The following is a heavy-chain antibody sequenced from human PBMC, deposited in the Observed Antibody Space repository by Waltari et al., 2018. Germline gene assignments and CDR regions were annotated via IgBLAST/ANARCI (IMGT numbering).Heavy chain of an antibody. Sequence: EVQLVQSGAEVKKPGESLQISCKASGSRFPSDGIVWVRQMPGAGREWLGMMYPGDAATRYGPTFEVQVTMSADKCINTAYLMLKSLKTSDTAMYYCAKGGIPNWYDPWGQGTLVTVSS. V-gene: IGHV5-51*01. D-gene: IGHD6-25*01. CDR3: AKGGIPNWYDP. CDR2: MYPGDAAT. CDR1: GSRFPSDG. J-gene: IGHJ5*02.